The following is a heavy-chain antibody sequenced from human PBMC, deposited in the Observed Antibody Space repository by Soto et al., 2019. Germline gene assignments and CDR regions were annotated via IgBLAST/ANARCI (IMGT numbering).Heavy chain of an antibody. CDR2: IYYSGST. Sequence: XETLSLTCAVSGVSISSYYWSWIRQPPGKGLEWIGYIYYSGSTNYNPSLKSRVTISVDTSKNQFSLKVSSVTAADTAVYYCARQMTTLTTFDYWGQGTLVTVSS. J-gene: IGHJ4*02. CDR1: GVSISSYY. CDR3: ARQMTTLTTFDY. V-gene: IGHV4-59*01. D-gene: IGHD4-17*01.